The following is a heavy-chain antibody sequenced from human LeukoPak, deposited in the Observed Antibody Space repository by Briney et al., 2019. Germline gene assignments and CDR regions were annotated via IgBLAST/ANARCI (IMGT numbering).Heavy chain of an antibody. CDR2: ISGSGGST. Sequence: GGSLRLSCAASGFTFSSYAMSWVRQAPGKGLEWVSVISGSGGSTYYADSVKGRSTIFRDNSKNTLYLQMNSLRTEDTAVYYCARTVAAAGPMDYWGQGTLVTVSS. CDR3: ARTVAAAGPMDY. V-gene: IGHV3-23*01. J-gene: IGHJ4*02. CDR1: GFTFSSYA. D-gene: IGHD6-13*01.